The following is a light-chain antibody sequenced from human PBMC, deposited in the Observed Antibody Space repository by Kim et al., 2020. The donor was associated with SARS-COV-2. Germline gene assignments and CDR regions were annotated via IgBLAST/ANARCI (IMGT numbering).Light chain of an antibody. CDR2: AAS. Sequence: SVWAGERATRSCRASQSVSSNLAWYQHRPGQAPRLRIYAASTRATGVPARFSGSGSGTEFTLTISSLQSEDFAVYYCQQYNNWPLFGPGTKVDIK. V-gene: IGKV3-15*01. J-gene: IGKJ3*01. CDR1: QSVSSN. CDR3: QQYNNWPL.